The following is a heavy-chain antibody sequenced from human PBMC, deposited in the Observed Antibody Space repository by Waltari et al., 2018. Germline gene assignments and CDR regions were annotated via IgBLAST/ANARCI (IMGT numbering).Heavy chain of an antibody. CDR1: GFTFRSYW. CDR2: IKQDGSDK. Sequence: EVQLVESGGGLVQPGGSLRLSCAASGFTFRSYWMSWVRQAQGKGLEWVANIKQDGSDKNYVDSVKGRFTISRDNAENSLYLQMNSLRAEDTAVYYCARDIPKKGGFDPWGQGTLVTVSS. V-gene: IGHV3-7*01. J-gene: IGHJ5*02. D-gene: IGHD3-16*01. CDR3: ARDIPKKGGFDP.